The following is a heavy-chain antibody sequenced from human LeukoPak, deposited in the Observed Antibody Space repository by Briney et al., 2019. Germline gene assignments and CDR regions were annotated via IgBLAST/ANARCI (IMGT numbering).Heavy chain of an antibody. CDR2: INEDGSVQ. J-gene: IGHJ4*02. Sequence: PGGSLRLSCVASGFIFSDFWMNWVRLVPGKGLEWVANINEDGSVQDYVGSVRGRFTISRDNAKNSLYLHMNSVRVEDTAVYYCATRESSMARSHWGQGTLVTIPS. D-gene: IGHD3-10*01. CDR1: GFIFSDFW. V-gene: IGHV3-7*01. CDR3: ATRESSMARSH.